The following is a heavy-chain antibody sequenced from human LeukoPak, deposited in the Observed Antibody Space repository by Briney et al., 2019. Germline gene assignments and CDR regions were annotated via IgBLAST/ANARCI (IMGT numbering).Heavy chain of an antibody. V-gene: IGHV3-48*03. J-gene: IGHJ6*04. CDR3: AELGITMIGGV. Sequence: SLRLSCAASGFTVSTNYINWVRQAPGKGLEWVSYISSSGSTIYYADSVKGRFTIYRDNAKNSMYVEMNSLGGEDTAVYYCAELGITMIGGVWGKGTTVTISS. CDR2: ISSSGSTI. CDR1: GFTVSTNY. D-gene: IGHD3-10*02.